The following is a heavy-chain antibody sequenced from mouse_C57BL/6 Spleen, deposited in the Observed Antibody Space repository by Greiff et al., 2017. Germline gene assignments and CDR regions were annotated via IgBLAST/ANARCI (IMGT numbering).Heavy chain of an antibody. J-gene: IGHJ1*03. V-gene: IGHV1-54*01. CDR1: GYAFTNYL. Sequence: VQLQQSGAELVRPGTSVKVSCKASGYAFTNYLIEWVKQRPGQGLEWIGVLNPGSGGTNYNEKFKGKATLTEDKSSSTAYMQLSSLTSEDSAVYFCARWGNYWYFDVWGTGTTVTVAS. D-gene: IGHD2-1*01. CDR3: ARWGNYWYFDV. CDR2: LNPGSGGT.